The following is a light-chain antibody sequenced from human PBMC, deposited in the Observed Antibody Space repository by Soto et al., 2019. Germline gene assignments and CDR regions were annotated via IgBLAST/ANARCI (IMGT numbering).Light chain of an antibody. CDR3: CSYAGSFIVV. CDR2: DVS. CDR1: SSDIGNYNY. Sequence: QSALTQPRSVSGSPGQSVTISCTGTSSDIGNYNYVSWYQQYPGKAPKLIIYDVSKRPSGIPDRFFGSKFGNTASLTISGLQAEDEADYYCCSYAGSFIVVFGTGSQLTVL. J-gene: IGLJ1*01. V-gene: IGLV2-11*01.